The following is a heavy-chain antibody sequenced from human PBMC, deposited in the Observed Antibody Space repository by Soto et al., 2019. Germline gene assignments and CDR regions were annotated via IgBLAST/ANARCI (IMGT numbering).Heavy chain of an antibody. V-gene: IGHV1-3*04. D-gene: IGHD6-13*01. CDR3: ARDLSSAVGGY. J-gene: IGHJ4*02. CDR2: INIGNGNT. CDR1: GYIFTSYA. Sequence: QVQFVQSGAEVKKPGASVKVSCKAFGYIFTSYAMHWVRQAPGQRLEWMGWINIGNGNTKYSQKFQGRVTITRDTSASTAYMNLSSLRSEDTAVYCCARDLSSAVGGYWGQGTLVTVSS.